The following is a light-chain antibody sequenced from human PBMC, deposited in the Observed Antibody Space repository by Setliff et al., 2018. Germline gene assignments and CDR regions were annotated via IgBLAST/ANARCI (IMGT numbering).Light chain of an antibody. CDR2: EVT. Sequence: QSALTQPAAVSGSPGQSITISCAGTNSDVGGYNYVSWYQQHPNKAPKLIIYEVTKRPSGVPDRFSGSNSGNTASLTVSGLQAEDEADYYCSLYSGSNNFFFGSGTKVTVL. CDR3: SLYSGSNNFF. CDR1: NSDVGGYNY. V-gene: IGLV2-8*01. J-gene: IGLJ1*01.